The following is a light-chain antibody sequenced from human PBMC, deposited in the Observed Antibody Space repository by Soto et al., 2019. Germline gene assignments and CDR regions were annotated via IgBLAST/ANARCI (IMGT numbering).Light chain of an antibody. CDR1: QTIGTY. CDR3: QQSYSTPLT. CDR2: DAS. Sequence: DIQMTQSPSTLSASVGDRVTITCRASQTIGTYVNWYPQKSGAAPELLIYDASTLQSGVPSRFRGGASGTDFTLTISSLQLDDFATYYCQQSYSTPLTFGQGTKVDIK. J-gene: IGKJ1*01. V-gene: IGKV1-39*01.